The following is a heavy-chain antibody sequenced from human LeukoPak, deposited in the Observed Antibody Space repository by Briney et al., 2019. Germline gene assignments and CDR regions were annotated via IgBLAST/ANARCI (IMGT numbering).Heavy chain of an antibody. CDR3: ARYYYDSSGYPYYFDY. D-gene: IGHD3-22*01. CDR1: GLPVSSNY. J-gene: IGHJ4*02. CDR2: LYSGGSA. Sequence: GSLRLSCAASGLPVSSNYMSWVRQAPGKGLEWVSVLYSGGSAYYADSVKGRFTISRDNSKNTVYLQMNSLRAEDTAVYYCARYYYDSSGYPYYFDYWGQGTLVTVSS. V-gene: IGHV3-53*01.